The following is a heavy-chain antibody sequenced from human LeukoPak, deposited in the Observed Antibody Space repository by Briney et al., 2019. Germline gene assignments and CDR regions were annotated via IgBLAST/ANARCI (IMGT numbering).Heavy chain of an antibody. CDR1: GYTFTGYY. CDR3: ARPSYGLAHRLDY. D-gene: IGHD3-9*01. V-gene: IGHV1-2*02. J-gene: IGHJ4*02. Sequence: ASVKVSCKASGYTFTGYYMHWVRQAPGQGLEWMGWINPNSGGTNYAQKFQGRVTMTRDTSISTAYMELSRLRSDDTAVYYCARPSYGLAHRLDYGGKEPLVTVSS. CDR2: INPNSGGT.